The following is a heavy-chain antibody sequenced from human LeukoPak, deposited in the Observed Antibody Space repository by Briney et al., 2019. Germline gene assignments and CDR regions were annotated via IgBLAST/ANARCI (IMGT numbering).Heavy chain of an antibody. J-gene: IGHJ6*03. CDR3: ARISYYYHMDV. V-gene: IGHV4-38-2*02. Sequence: PSETLSLTCTVSGYSISSGYYWGWIRQPPGKGLEWIGSIYYSGSTYYNPSLKSRVTISVDTSKNQFSLKLSSVTAADTAVYYCARISYYYHMDVWGKGTTVTISS. CDR1: GYSISSGYY. CDR2: IYYSGST.